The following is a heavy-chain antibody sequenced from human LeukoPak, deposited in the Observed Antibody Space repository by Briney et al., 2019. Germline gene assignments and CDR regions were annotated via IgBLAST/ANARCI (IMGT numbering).Heavy chain of an antibody. V-gene: IGHV1-18*01. CDR2: ISAYNGNT. D-gene: IGHD6-13*01. CDR1: GYTFTSYG. CDR3: ARAGGSSSWPYNWFDP. J-gene: IGHJ5*02. Sequence: ASVKVSCKASGYTFTSYGISWVRQAPGQGLEWMGWISAYNGNTSYAQKLQGRVTMTTDTSTSTAYMELRSLRSDDTAVYYCARAGGSSSWPYNWFDPWGQGTLVTVSS.